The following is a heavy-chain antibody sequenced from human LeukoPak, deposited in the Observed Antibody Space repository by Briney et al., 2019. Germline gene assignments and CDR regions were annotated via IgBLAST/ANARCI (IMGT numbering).Heavy chain of an antibody. CDR3: ARDRDTVTTWWFDP. Sequence: ASLKLSCKASGYTFTSYYMHWVRQAPGQELEWMGWINHNSGGTNYAQKFQARVTMTSDTSIRTAYMELSRLRSDDTAVYYCARDRDTVTTWWFDPWGQGTLVTVSS. J-gene: IGHJ5*02. CDR2: INHNSGGT. V-gene: IGHV1-2*02. D-gene: IGHD4-17*01. CDR1: GYTFTSYY.